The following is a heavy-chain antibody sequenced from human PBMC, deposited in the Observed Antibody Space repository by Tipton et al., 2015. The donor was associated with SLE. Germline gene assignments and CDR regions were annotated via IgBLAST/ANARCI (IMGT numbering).Heavy chain of an antibody. Sequence: QSGPEVKKPGASVKVSCKASGYTFTGYYMHWVRQAPGQGLEWMGWINPNSGGTNYAQNFQGRVTMTRDTSISTAYMELRSLRSDDTAVYSWARDRAVLLWFGESQDWFDPWGQGTLVTVSS. V-gene: IGHV1-2*02. CDR2: INPNSGGT. CDR3: ARDRAVLLWFGESQDWFDP. J-gene: IGHJ5*02. CDR1: GYTFTGYY. D-gene: IGHD3-10*01.